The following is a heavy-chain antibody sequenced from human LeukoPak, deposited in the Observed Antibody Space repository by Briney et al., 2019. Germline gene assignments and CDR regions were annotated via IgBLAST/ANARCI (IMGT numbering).Heavy chain of an antibody. V-gene: IGHV5-51*01. CDR3: ARGGSYRYGSSDY. CDR1: GYSFSNYW. J-gene: IGHJ4*02. Sequence: GESLLISCKGSGYSFSNYWIGWVRQMPGKGLEWMGIIHPGDSGTRYRPSLQGHVTMSVDESITTAYLQWNSLRASDSAIYYCARGGSYRYGSSDYWGQGTLFSPSS. CDR2: IHPGDSGT. D-gene: IGHD5-18*01.